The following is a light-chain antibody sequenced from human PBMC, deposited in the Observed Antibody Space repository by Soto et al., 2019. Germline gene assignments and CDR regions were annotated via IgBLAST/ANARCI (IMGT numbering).Light chain of an antibody. CDR3: QQYGSSPTWT. J-gene: IGKJ1*01. Sequence: EIVLTQSPATLSSFPGDRVTLSCRASQAVNTRLAWYQHKPGQAPRLLIYLTSTRATGIPDRFSGSGSGTDFTLTISRLEFEDSAVYYCQQYGSSPTWTFGQGTKVDIK. CDR1: QAVNTR. V-gene: IGKV3-20*01. CDR2: LTS.